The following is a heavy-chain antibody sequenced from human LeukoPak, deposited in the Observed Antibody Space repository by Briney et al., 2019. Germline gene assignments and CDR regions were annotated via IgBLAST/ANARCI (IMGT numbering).Heavy chain of an antibody. CDR1: GFTFRSYG. CDR2: LWYEGSNK. D-gene: IGHD2-2*03. Sequence: GRSLRLSCAASGFTFRSYGVHRGRQAPRERPEWVAVLWYEGSNKYYADSVKSRFTISRDNSKNTLYLQMNSLRAEDTAVYSCARSVDIVVVPAVSDASDIRGQGAM. J-gene: IGHJ3*02. CDR3: ARSVDIVVVPAVSDASDI. V-gene: IGHV3-33*01.